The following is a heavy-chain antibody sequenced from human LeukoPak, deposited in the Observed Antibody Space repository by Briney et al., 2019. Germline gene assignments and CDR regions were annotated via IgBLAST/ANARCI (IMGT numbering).Heavy chain of an antibody. Sequence: ASVKVSSKASGYTFTIYGISWVRQAPGQGLEWMGWISPYNGDTNYVQKLQDRVTMTTDTSTSTAYMEVRSLRSDDTAVYYCARDGYYRHFDYWGQGTLVTVSS. CDR1: GYTFTIYG. CDR3: ARDGYYRHFDY. J-gene: IGHJ4*02. V-gene: IGHV1-18*01. D-gene: IGHD3-22*01. CDR2: ISPYNGDT.